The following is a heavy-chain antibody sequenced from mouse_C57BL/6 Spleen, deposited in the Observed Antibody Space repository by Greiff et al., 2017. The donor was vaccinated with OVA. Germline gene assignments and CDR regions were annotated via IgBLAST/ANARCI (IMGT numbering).Heavy chain of an antibody. CDR3: ARTDYGGGYYAMDY. V-gene: IGHV3-6*01. CDR2: ISYDGGN. J-gene: IGHJ4*01. CDR1: GYSITSGYY. D-gene: IGHD2-4*01. Sequence: EVKLMESGPGLVKPSQSLSLTCSVTGYSITSGYYWNWIRQFPGNKLEWMGYISYDGGNNYNPSLKNRNSITPDTSKNQFFLKLNSVTTEDTATYYCARTDYGGGYYAMDYWGQGTSVTVSS.